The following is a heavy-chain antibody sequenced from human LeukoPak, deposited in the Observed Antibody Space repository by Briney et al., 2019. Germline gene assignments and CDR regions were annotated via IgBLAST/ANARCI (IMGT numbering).Heavy chain of an antibody. CDR3: VREYYGSGSYSADY. CDR2: ISYDGSNK. CDR1: GFTFSSYA. Sequence: GGSLRLSCAASGFTFSSYAMHWVRQAPGKGLEWVAVISYDGSNKYYADSVKGRFTISRDNSKNTLYLQMNSLRAEDTAVYYCVREYYGSGSYSADYWGQGTLVTVSS. V-gene: IGHV3-30*04. D-gene: IGHD3-10*01. J-gene: IGHJ4*02.